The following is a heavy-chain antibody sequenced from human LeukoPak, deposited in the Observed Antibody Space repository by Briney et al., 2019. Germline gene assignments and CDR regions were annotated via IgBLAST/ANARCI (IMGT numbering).Heavy chain of an antibody. Sequence: GGSLRLSCAASGFSVTRNYVSWVRQAPGKGLEYVSAISSNGGSTYYADSVKGRFTISRDNSKNTLYLQMSSLRAEDTAVYYCVKGPDYWGQGTLVTVSS. J-gene: IGHJ4*02. CDR1: GFSVTRNY. CDR2: ISSNGGST. V-gene: IGHV3-64D*06. CDR3: VKGPDY.